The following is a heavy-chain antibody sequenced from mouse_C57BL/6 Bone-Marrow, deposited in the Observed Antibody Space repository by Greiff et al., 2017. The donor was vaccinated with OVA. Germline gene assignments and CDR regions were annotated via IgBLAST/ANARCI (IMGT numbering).Heavy chain of an antibody. Sequence: EVQVVESGGGLVKPGGSLKLSCAASGFTFSDYGMHWVRQAPEKGLEWVAYISSGSSTIYYADTVKGRFTISRDNAKNTLFLQMTSLRSEDTAMYYCANIYYDYYYYAMDYWGQGTSVTVSS. J-gene: IGHJ4*01. D-gene: IGHD2-4*01. CDR2: ISSGSSTI. CDR1: GFTFSDYG. CDR3: ANIYYDYYYYAMDY. V-gene: IGHV5-17*01.